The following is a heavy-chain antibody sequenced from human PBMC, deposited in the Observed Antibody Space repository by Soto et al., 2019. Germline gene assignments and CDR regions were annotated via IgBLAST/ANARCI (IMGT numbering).Heavy chain of an antibody. D-gene: IGHD2-15*01. J-gene: IGHJ6*02. CDR1: GFTFSRFS. V-gene: IGHV3-30-3*01. Sequence: PGESLKISCAASGFTFSRFSMHWVRQAPGKGLAWVAVISYDGNNKHFAESVKGRFSISRDDSKNTVYLEMNNLRGDDSAVYYCARDHGLFLSYYYYGMDVSGQAPTVTVSS. CDR3: ARDHGLFLSYYYYGMDV. CDR2: ISYDGNNK.